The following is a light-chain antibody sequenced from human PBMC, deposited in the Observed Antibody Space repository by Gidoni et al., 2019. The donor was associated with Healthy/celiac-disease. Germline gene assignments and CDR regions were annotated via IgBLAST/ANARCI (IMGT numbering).Light chain of an antibody. V-gene: IGKV1-39*01. CDR3: QQSYSTPMYT. CDR1: QSISSY. J-gene: IGKJ2*01. CDR2: AAS. Sequence: DIQMSQSQSSLSASVGDRVTITCRASQSISSYLNWYQQKPGKAPKLLIYAASSLQSGVPSRFSGGGSGTDFTLTISSLQPEDFATYYCQQSYSTPMYTFGQGTKLEIK.